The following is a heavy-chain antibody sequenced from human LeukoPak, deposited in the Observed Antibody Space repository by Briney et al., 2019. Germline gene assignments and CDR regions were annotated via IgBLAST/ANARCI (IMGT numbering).Heavy chain of an antibody. CDR1: GYTFTDYY. D-gene: IGHD3-10*01. J-gene: IGHJ6*04. CDR3: ATLGVQGDMEDKDV. CDR2: VDPEDGET. Sequence: ASVKVSCKVSGYTFTDYYMHWVQQAPGKGLEWMGLVDPEDGETIYAEKFQGRVTITADTSTDTAYMELSSLRSEDTAVYYCATLGVQGDMEDKDVWGKGTTVTVSS. V-gene: IGHV1-69-2*01.